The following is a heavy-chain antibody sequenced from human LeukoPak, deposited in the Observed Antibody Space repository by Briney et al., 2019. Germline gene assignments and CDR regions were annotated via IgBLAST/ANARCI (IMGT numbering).Heavy chain of an antibody. Sequence: GRSLRLSCAASGFTFDGYAMHWVRQAPGKGLEWVSGISWNSGSIGYADSVKGRFTISRDNAKNSLYLQMNSLRAEDTALYYCAKDISSGIAAAGGYWGQGTLVTVSS. J-gene: IGHJ4*02. CDR3: AKDISSGIAAAGGY. CDR1: GFTFDGYA. D-gene: IGHD6-13*01. V-gene: IGHV3-9*01. CDR2: ISWNSGSI.